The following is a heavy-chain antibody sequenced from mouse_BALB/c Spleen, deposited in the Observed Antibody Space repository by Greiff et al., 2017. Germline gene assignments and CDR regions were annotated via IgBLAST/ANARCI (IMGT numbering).Heavy chain of an antibody. CDR2: ISSGGST. CDR1: GFTFSSYA. J-gene: IGHJ3*01. V-gene: IGHV5-6-5*01. Sequence: EVNVVESGGGLVKPGGSLKLSCAASGFTFSSYAMSWVRQTPEKRLEWVASISSGGSTYYADTVKGRFTISRDNPKNTLFLQMTSLRSEDTAMYYCARKGTGTSWFAYWGQGTLVTVSA. CDR3: ARKGTGTSWFAY. D-gene: IGHD4-1*01.